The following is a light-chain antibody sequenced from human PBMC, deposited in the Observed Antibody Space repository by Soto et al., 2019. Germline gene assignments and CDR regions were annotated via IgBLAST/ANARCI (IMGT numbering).Light chain of an antibody. CDR2: GAS. V-gene: IGKV3-15*01. CDR3: QQYNKWPRT. CDR1: QSISSD. J-gene: IGKJ2*01. Sequence: ELVMTQSPATLSVSPGERATLSCRASQSISSDVAWYQQKPGQAPRLLIYGASTTATGIPARFSGSGSGTEFTLTISSLQSEDFAVYNCQQYNKWPRTFGQGTKVDIK.